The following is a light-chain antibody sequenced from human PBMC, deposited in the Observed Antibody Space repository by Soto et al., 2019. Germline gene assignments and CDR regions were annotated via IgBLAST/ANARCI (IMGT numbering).Light chain of an antibody. J-gene: IGKJ3*01. Sequence: DIQMTQSPSSLSASVGDRVTITCRASQSISTYLNWYQQKLGKAPKLLISGASSLQGGVPSRFSGSGSGTDFTLTISSLQPEDFATYYCQQVHSFPLTFGPGTKVDIK. CDR1: QSISTY. V-gene: IGKV1-39*01. CDR2: GAS. CDR3: QQVHSFPLT.